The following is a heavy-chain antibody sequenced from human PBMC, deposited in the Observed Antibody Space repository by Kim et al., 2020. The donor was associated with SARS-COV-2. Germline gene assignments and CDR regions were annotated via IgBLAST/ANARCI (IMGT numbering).Heavy chain of an antibody. CDR3: ARGRGYSYGIPFDF. CDR2: FYYRGNT. Sequence: SETLSLTCTVTGHSVTSANYYWGWLRQPPGKGLEWIGSFYYRGNTYYNPSLKSRVTISVDTSKNQFSLKLSSVTAADTAVYFCARGRGYSYGIPFDFWGQGTLLTVSS. V-gene: IGHV4-39*01. D-gene: IGHD5-18*01. J-gene: IGHJ4*02. CDR1: GHSVTSANYY.